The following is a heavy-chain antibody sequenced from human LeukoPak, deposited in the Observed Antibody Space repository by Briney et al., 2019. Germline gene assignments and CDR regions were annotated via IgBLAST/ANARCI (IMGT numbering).Heavy chain of an antibody. CDR1: GFTFSSYS. CDR3: ARGPTNIAAAGVYFDY. D-gene: IGHD6-13*01. V-gene: IGHV3-7*01. J-gene: IGHJ4*02. CDR2: IKQDGSEK. Sequence: GGSLRLSCAASGFTFSSYSMNWVRQAPGKGLEWVANIKQDGSEKYYVDSVKGRFTISRDNAKNSLYLQMNSLRAEDTAVYYCARGPTNIAAAGVYFDYWGQGTLVTVSS.